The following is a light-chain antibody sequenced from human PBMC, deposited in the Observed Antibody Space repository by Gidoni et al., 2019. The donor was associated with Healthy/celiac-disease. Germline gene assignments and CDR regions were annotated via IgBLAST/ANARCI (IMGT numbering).Light chain of an antibody. CDR1: QSVSSN. V-gene: IGKV3-15*01. Sequence: ELVIPPSPAPPSVSPGERATLTCRASQSVSSNLSWYQQKPGQAPRLLIYGASTRATGIPARFSGSGSGKEFTITISSLESEDFAGYYCQQNNNWPVTFGQGTKLEIK. CDR2: GAS. J-gene: IGKJ2*01. CDR3: QQNNNWPVT.